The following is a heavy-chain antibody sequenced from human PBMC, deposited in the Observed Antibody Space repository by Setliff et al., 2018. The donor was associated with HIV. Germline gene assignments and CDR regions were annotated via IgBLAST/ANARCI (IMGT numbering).Heavy chain of an antibody. CDR1: GYTFTNYA. D-gene: IGHD3-16*01. CDR3: ARIWGIPPLYYFDY. V-gene: IGHV1-3*01. CDR2: INPAYGNT. Sequence: ASVKVSCKASGYTFTNYAMHWVRQAPGQRLEWMAWINPAYGNTEYSQKFQGRVTFTRDTSASAAYMDLSSLRSEDTAVYYCARIWGIPPLYYFDYWGQGTLVTVSS. J-gene: IGHJ4*02.